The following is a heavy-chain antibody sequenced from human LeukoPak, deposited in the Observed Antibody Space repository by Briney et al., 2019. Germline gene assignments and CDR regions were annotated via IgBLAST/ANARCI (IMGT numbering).Heavy chain of an antibody. V-gene: IGHV1-2*02. CDR1: GYTFTGYY. Sequence: ASVKVSCKASGYTFTGYYMHWVRQAPGQGLEWMGWINPNSGDTNYAQKFQGRVTMTRDTSISTAYMELSRLRSDDTAVYYCARAGAVVDNWFDPWGQGTLVTVSS. D-gene: IGHD2-15*01. CDR2: INPNSGDT. CDR3: ARAGAVVDNWFDP. J-gene: IGHJ5*02.